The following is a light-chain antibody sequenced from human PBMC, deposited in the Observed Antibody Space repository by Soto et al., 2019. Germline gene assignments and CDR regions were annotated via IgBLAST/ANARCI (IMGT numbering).Light chain of an antibody. J-gene: IGKJ2*01. CDR1: QSVSSSY. CDR3: QQYGSSPPDT. CDR2: GAS. Sequence: EIVLTQSPGTLSLSPGERATLSCRASQSVSSSYLAGYQQKPGQAPRLLIYGASSRATGIPDRFSGSGSGTDFTLTISRLEPEDFAVYYCQQYGSSPPDTFGQGTKQEIK. V-gene: IGKV3-20*01.